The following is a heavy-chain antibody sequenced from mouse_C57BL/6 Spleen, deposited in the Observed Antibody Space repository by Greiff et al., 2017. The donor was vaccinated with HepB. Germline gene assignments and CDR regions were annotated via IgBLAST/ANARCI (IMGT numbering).Heavy chain of an antibody. V-gene: IGHV5-12*01. CDR3: ARRPRTGYFDY. Sequence: EVHLVESGGGLVQPGGSLKLSCAASGFTFSDYYMYWVRQTPEKRLEWVAYISNGGGSTYYPDTVKGRFTISRDNAKNTLYLQMSRLKSEDTAMYYCARRPRTGYFDYWGQGTTLTVSS. J-gene: IGHJ2*01. CDR1: GFTFSDYY. CDR2: ISNGGGST.